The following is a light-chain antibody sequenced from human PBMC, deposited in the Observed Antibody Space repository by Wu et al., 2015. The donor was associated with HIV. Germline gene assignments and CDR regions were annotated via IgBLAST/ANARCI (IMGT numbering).Light chain of an antibody. CDR3: QQRSNWPLT. V-gene: IGKV3-11*01. CDR2: DAS. CDR1: QSVGGY. J-gene: IGKJ4*01. Sequence: EIVMTQSPATLSVSPGERATLSCRASQSVGGYVAWYQQKPGQAPRLLIYDASKRATGIPARFSGSESGTDFTLTISSLEPEDFAVYYCQQRSNWPLTFGGGTKIEFK.